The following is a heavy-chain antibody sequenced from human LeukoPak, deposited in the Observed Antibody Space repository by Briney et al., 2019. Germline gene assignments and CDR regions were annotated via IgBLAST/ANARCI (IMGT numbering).Heavy chain of an antibody. CDR1: GGSISSSSYY. CDR3: ARAYSPPQWSPFDY. D-gene: IGHD6-13*01. Sequence: XTXXXTXTVXGGSISSSSYYWGWIRQPPGKGLEWIGSIYYSGNTYYKPSVKSRITIAIDTNKNQISMKLRSVTDADTAVYXXARAYSPPQWSPFDYWGQGTLVTVSS. V-gene: IGHV4-39*07. J-gene: IGHJ4*02. CDR2: IYYSGNT.